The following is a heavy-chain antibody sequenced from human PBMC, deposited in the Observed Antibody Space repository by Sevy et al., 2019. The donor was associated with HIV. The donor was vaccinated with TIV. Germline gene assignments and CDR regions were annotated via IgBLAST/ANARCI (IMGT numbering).Heavy chain of an antibody. CDR2: ISYDGSNK. D-gene: IGHD3-22*01. CDR3: ATARAPYYYDSSGLVYYYYGMDV. J-gene: IGHJ6*02. V-gene: IGHV3-30*03. CDR1: GFTFSSYG. Sequence: GGSLRLSCAASGFTFSSYGMHWVRQAPGKGLEWVAVISYDGSNKYYADSVKGRFTISRDNSKNTLYLQMNSLRAEDTAVYYCATARAPYYYDSSGLVYYYYGMDVWGQGTTVTVSS.